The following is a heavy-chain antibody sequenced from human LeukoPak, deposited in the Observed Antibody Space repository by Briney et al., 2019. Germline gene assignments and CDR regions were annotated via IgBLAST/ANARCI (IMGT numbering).Heavy chain of an antibody. Sequence: GGSMRLSCAASGFTFSNFWMTWVRQAPGKGLEWVAIIKQDGSQKYYVDSVKGRFTISRDNARNSLYLQMNSLRAEDTAVYWAVAGTTYWGQGTLVTVSS. J-gene: IGHJ4*02. CDR3: VAGTTY. V-gene: IGHV3-7*05. D-gene: IGHD6-19*01. CDR2: IKQDGSQK. CDR1: GFTFSNFW.